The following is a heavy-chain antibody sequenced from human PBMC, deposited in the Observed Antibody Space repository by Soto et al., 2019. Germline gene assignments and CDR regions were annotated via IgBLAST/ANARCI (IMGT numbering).Heavy chain of an antibody. D-gene: IGHD3-10*01. V-gene: IGHV1-3*05. CDR1: GYTFTSYA. CDR3: ARKDLLLWFGENGWFDP. J-gene: IGHJ5*02. Sequence: QVQLVQSGAEEKKPGASVKVSCKASGYTFTSYAMHWVRQAPGQRLEWMGWINAGNGNTKYSQKFQGRVTITRDTSESTSYMELRSSRSEATDVYYCARKDLLLWFGENGWFDPWGQGTLVTVSS. CDR2: INAGNGNT.